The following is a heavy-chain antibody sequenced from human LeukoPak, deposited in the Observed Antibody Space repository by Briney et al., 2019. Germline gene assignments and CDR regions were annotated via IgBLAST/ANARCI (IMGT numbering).Heavy chain of an antibody. CDR2: ITSSSSYI. J-gene: IGHJ6*03. D-gene: IGHD4-23*01. V-gene: IGHV3-21*01. CDR3: ARDGDTVLTRGYYYYMDV. CDR1: GFTSSSYT. Sequence: GGSLRLSCAASGFTSSSYTMNWVRQAPGKGPEWVSSITSSSSYIYYADSVKGRFTISRDNARNSLYLQMNSLRAEDTALYYCARDGDTVLTRGYYYYMDVWGKGTTVTVSS.